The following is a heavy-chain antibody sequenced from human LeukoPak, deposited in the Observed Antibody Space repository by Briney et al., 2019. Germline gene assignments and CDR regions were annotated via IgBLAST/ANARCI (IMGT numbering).Heavy chain of an antibody. CDR1: GYTFTSYG. Sequence: ASVKVSCKASGYTFTSYGISWVRQAPGQGLEWTGWISAYNGNTNYAQKLQGRVTMTTDTSTSTAYMELRSLRSDDTAVYYCAREASPYQLLEGLVPSARYYYYGMDVWGQGTTVTVSS. CDR2: ISAYNGNT. D-gene: IGHD2-2*01. J-gene: IGHJ6*02. V-gene: IGHV1-18*01. CDR3: AREASPYQLLEGLVPSARYYYYGMDV.